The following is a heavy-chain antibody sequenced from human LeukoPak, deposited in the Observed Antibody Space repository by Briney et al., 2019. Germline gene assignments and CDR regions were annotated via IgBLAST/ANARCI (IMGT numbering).Heavy chain of an antibody. CDR2: ISAYNGNT. CDR3: ARDEVPWGYDSSGYAYYFDY. CDR1: GYTFTSYG. J-gene: IGHJ4*02. V-gene: IGHV1-18*01. D-gene: IGHD3-22*01. Sequence: ASVKVSCKASGYTFTSYGISWVRQAPGQGLEWMGWISAYNGNTNYAQKLQGRVTMTTDTSTSTAYMELRSLRSDDTAVYYCARDEVPWGYDSSGYAYYFDYWGQGTLVTVSS.